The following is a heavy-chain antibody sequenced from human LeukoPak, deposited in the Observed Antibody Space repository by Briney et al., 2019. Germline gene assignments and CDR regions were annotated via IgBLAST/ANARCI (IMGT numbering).Heavy chain of an antibody. Sequence: KTSETLSLTCTVSGGPISSSSYYWGWIRQPPGKGLEWIGSIYYSGSTYYNPSLKSRVTISVDTSKNQFSLKLSSVTAADTAVYYCARRTPGPADLIDYWGQGTLVTVSS. J-gene: IGHJ4*02. CDR1: GGPISSSSYY. V-gene: IGHV4-39*01. D-gene: IGHD3-10*01. CDR3: ARRTPGPADLIDY. CDR2: IYYSGST.